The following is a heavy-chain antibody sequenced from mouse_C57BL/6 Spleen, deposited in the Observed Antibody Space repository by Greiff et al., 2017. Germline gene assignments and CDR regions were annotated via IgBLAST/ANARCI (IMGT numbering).Heavy chain of an antibody. J-gene: IGHJ3*01. V-gene: IGHV1-55*01. Sequence: QVQLQQPGAELVKPGASVKMSCKASGYTFTSYWITWVKQRPGQGLAWLGDIYPGSGSTNYNEKFKSKATLTVDTSSSTAYMQLSSLTSEDSAVYYCASGDTTEAFAYWGQGTLVTVSA. CDR1: GYTFTSYW. CDR3: ASGDTTEAFAY. D-gene: IGHD1-1*01. CDR2: IYPGSGST.